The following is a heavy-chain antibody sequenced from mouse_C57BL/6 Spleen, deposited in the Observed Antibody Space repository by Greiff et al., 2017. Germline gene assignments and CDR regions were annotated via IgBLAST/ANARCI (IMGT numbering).Heavy chain of an antibody. CDR2: INPNNGGT. Sequence: SGPELVKPGASVKIPCKASGYTFTDYNMDWVKQSHGKSLEWIGDINPNNGGTIYNQKFKGKATLTVDKSSSTAYMELRSLTSEDTAVYYCAKGGSSGYSYYAMDYWGQGTSVTVSS. CDR1: GYTFTDYN. V-gene: IGHV1-18*01. J-gene: IGHJ4*01. D-gene: IGHD3-2*02. CDR3: AKGGSSGYSYYAMDY.